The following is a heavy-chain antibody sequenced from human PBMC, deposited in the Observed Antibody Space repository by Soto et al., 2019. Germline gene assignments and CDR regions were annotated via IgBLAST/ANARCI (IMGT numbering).Heavy chain of an antibody. D-gene: IGHD2-2*01. J-gene: IGHJ6*02. CDR1: GFTFSDYY. Sequence: QVQLVESGGGLVKPGGSLRLSCAASGFTFSDYYMSWSRQAPGKGLEWVSYISGRNTYTNYADSVKGRFTVSRDNAKNSLFLEMNSLRVEDTAVYYCPRDVGEIIPAAIGGGYGMDVWGQGTTVIVPS. V-gene: IGHV3-11*06. CDR3: PRDVGEIIPAAIGGGYGMDV. CDR2: ISGRNTYT.